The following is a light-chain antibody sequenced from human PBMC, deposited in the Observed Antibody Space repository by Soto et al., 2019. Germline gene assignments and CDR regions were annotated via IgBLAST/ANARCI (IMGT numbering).Light chain of an antibody. V-gene: IGLV2-8*01. CDR2: EVS. Sequence: QSALTQPPSASGSPGQSVTISCTGTSSDVGAYDYVSWYQQHPGKAPKLLIYEVSKRPSGVPDHFSGSKSGNTASLTVSGLQAEDEADYYGSSYAGTFLFGGGTKLTVL. CDR3: SSYAGTFL. CDR1: SSDVGAYDY. J-gene: IGLJ2*01.